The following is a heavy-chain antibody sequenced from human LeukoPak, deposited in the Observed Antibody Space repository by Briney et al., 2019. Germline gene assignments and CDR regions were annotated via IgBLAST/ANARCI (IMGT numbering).Heavy chain of an antibody. Sequence: SETLSLTCTVSGGSISSYYWSWIRQPPGKGLEWIGYIYTSGSTNYNPSLKSRVTISVDTPKNQFSLKLSSVTAADTAVYYCARREVSAYYDFWSGYSPLGAFDIWGQGTMVTVSS. D-gene: IGHD3-3*01. CDR2: IYTSGST. CDR1: GGSISSYY. J-gene: IGHJ3*02. V-gene: IGHV4-4*09. CDR3: ARREVSAYYDFWSGYSPLGAFDI.